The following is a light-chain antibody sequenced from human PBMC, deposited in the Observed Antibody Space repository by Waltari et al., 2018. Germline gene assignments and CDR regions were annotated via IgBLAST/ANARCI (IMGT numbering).Light chain of an antibody. CDR2: AAS. V-gene: IGKV1-9*01. Sequence: DIQLTQSPSFLSASVGDRVTIACRASQGISRSLAWYQQKPGKAPKLLIYAASTLQSGVPSRCSGDGSGTEFTLTISSPQPEDSATYYCQQLNSYPRTFGQGTKLEIK. CDR3: QQLNSYPRT. CDR1: QGISRS. J-gene: IGKJ2*01.